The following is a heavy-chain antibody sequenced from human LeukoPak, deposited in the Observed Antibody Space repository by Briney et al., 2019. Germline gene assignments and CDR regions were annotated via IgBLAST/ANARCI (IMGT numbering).Heavy chain of an antibody. D-gene: IGHD3-22*01. CDR1: VYSISSGYY. Sequence: PSETLSLTCAVSVYSISSGYYWGWIRQPPGKGLEWIGSIYHSGSTYYNPSLKSRVTISVDTSKNQFSLKLSSVTAAATALYYCASAVVVIRFDYWGQGTLVTVSS. V-gene: IGHV4-38-2*01. CDR3: ASAVVVIRFDY. J-gene: IGHJ4*02. CDR2: IYHSGST.